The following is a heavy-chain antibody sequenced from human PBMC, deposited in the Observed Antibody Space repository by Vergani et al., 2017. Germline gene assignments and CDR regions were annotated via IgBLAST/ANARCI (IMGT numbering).Heavy chain of an antibody. Sequence: QVQLVQSGAEVKKPGASVKVSCKVSGYTLTELSMHWVRQAPGKGLEWMGGFDPEDGETIYAQKFQGRVTMTEDTSTATAYMELSSLRSEDTAGYYCATGVVVTAMPKTPDAFDIWGQGTMVTVSS. V-gene: IGHV1-24*01. J-gene: IGHJ3*02. CDR2: FDPEDGET. D-gene: IGHD2-21*02. CDR1: GYTLTELS. CDR3: ATGVVVTAMPKTPDAFDI.